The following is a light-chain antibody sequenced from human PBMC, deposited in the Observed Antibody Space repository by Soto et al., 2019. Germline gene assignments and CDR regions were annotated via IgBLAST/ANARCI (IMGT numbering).Light chain of an antibody. J-gene: IGLJ1*01. CDR3: AAWDDSLNGYV. CDR1: SSNIGSNT. V-gene: IGLV1-44*01. Sequence: QSVLTQPPSASGTPGQRVTISCSGSSSNIGSNTVNWYQQLPGTAPKLLIYYNDQRPSGVPGRFSGSKSGTSASLAISGLQSEDEADYYCAAWDDSLNGYVFGTGTKLTVL. CDR2: YND.